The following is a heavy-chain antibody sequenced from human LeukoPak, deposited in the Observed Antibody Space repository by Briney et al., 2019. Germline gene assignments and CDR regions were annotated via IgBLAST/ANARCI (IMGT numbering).Heavy chain of an antibody. CDR2: MNPNTGDT. V-gene: IGHV1-8*01. J-gene: IGHJ4*02. CDR1: GYTFSNYD. Sequence: ASVKVSCKASGYTFSNYDINWVRQATGQGLEWMGWMNPNTGDTDSAQNFQGRVTMTRNSSIHTAYMEPSRLGYEDTAVYYCARAEGNYISDWGQGTPVTVSS. D-gene: IGHD4-11*01. CDR3: ARAEGNYISD.